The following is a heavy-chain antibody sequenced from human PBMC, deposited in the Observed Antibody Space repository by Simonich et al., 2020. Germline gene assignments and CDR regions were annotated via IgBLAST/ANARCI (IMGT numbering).Heavy chain of an antibody. J-gene: IGHJ6*02. CDR1: GGSFSGYY. V-gene: IGHV4-34*01. CDR3: ARQIAARRDSEDV. D-gene: IGHD6-6*01. Sequence: QVQLQQWGAGLLKPSETLSLTCAVYGGSFSGYYWSWIRQPPGKGLEWIGEINSSGTTNFTPSRKRRVTISLDTSKNQFALKLSSVTAADTAVYYCARQIAARRDSEDVWGQGTTVTVSS. CDR2: INSSGTT.